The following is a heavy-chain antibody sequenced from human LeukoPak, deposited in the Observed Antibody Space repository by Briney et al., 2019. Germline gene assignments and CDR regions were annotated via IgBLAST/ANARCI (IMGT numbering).Heavy chain of an antibody. D-gene: IGHD3-9*01. CDR2: IHPGDSDT. J-gene: IGHJ4*02. CDR1: GYSFTSYW. CDR3: ARSSLGLSELVFDY. V-gene: IGHV5-51*01. Sequence: GGSLKISCKGSGYSFTSYWIGWVRQMPGKGPEWMGIIHPGDSDTRYSPSFQGQVTISADKSISTAYLQWSSLKASDTAMYYCARSSLGLSELVFDYWGQGTLVTVSS.